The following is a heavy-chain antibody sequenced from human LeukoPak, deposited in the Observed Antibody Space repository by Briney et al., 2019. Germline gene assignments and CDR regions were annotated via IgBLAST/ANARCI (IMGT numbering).Heavy chain of an antibody. Sequence: QAGGSLRLSCAASGFTFDDSAMHWVRQAPGKGLEWVSGINWNSDTIGYADSVRGRFTISRDHARSSLSLQMHSLTADDTAVYYCARSRRDSAWYIDDYWGQGTLVTVSS. J-gene: IGHJ4*02. V-gene: IGHV3-9*01. CDR3: ARSRRDSAWYIDDY. CDR1: GFTFDDSA. CDR2: INWNSDTI. D-gene: IGHD6-13*01.